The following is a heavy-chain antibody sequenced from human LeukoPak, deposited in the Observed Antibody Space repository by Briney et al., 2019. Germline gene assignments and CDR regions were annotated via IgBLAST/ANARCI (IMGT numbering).Heavy chain of an antibody. V-gene: IGHV3-23*01. CDR2: ISGSGGST. Sequence: GGPLRLSCAASGFTFSSYAMSWVRQAPGKGLEWVSAISGSGGSTYYADSVKGRFTISRDNSKNTLYLQMNSLRPEDTAVYYCAKDQGYSYGYVSYWGQGTLVTVSS. J-gene: IGHJ4*02. CDR1: GFTFSSYA. D-gene: IGHD5-18*01. CDR3: AKDQGYSYGYVSY.